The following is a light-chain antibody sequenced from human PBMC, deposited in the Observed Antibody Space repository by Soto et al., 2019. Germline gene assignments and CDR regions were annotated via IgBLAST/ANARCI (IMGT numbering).Light chain of an antibody. CDR1: QRVSSN. CDR3: QQYNNWPPVT. Sequence: EIVMTQSPATLSVSPGERATLSCRASQRVSSNLAWYQQKPGQAPRLLIYGASSRATGVPARFSGSGSGTEFTLTISSLQSEDFAVYYCQQYNNWPPVTFGQGTKVDIK. J-gene: IGKJ1*01. CDR2: GAS. V-gene: IGKV3-15*01.